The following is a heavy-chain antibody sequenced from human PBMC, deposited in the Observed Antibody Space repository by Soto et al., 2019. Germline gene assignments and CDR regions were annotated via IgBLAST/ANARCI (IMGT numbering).Heavy chain of an antibody. V-gene: IGHV3-23*01. Sequence: EEQLLGSGGGLVQPGGSLRLSCAVSGFTFRDYGMIWVRQAPGQGLEWVSDISGRGDRTYYADSVKGRFTISRDNSKNTLYLQMNTLRAEDTAIYFCSKDVFADSKPFDYWGQGTLVTVSS. D-gene: IGHD2-21*01. CDR3: SKDVFADSKPFDY. CDR1: GFTFRDYG. J-gene: IGHJ4*02. CDR2: ISGRGDRT.